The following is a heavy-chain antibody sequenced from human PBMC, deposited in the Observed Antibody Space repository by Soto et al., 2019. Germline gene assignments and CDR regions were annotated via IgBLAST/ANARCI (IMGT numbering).Heavy chain of an antibody. Sequence: SETLSLTCTVSGGSVSSNRYYWGWVRQTPDKGLEWIATMFHNGNTYSNPSFGGRVTICLHPSKNLFALKLSSVTAADTAVYYCSSLNYSGSSSLHPFENWGRGNLVT. CDR2: MFHNGNT. D-gene: IGHD1-26*01. V-gene: IGHV4-39*01. J-gene: IGHJ4*02. CDR3: SSLNYSGSSSLHPFEN. CDR1: GGSVSSNRYY.